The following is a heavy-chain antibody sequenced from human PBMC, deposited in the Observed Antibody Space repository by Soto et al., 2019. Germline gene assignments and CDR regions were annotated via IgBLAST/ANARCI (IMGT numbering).Heavy chain of an antibody. CDR3: ARRARGNWAFDY. CDR1: GYTFTNYW. Sequence: VHLVQSGAEMKKPGESLKISCEGSGYTFTNYWIGWVCQMPGKGLEWMGIIYPGDSDTRYSPSFQGQVTFSADKSTTPAYLQWSSLKASDTAIYFCARRARGNWAFDYWGQGTLVTVSS. D-gene: IGHD3-16*01. CDR2: IYPGDSDT. J-gene: IGHJ4*02. V-gene: IGHV5-51*03.